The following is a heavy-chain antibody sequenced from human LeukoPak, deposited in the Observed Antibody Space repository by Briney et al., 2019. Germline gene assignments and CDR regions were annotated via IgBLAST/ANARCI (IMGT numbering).Heavy chain of an antibody. Sequence: GGSLRLPCAASGFTFSSYWMHWVRQAPGKGLGWVSRINSEGSSTSYADSVKGRFTISRDNAKNTLYLQMNSLRAEDTAVYYCAREAAVGYCSSTSCSTLDYWGQGTLVTVSS. D-gene: IGHD2-2*02. V-gene: IGHV3-74*01. CDR2: INSEGSST. CDR1: GFTFSSYW. J-gene: IGHJ4*02. CDR3: AREAAVGYCSSTSCSTLDY.